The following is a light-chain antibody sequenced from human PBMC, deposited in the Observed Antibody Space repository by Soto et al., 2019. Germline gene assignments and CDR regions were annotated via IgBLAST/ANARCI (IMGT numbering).Light chain of an antibody. CDR3: QQYNSYWT. Sequence: DIQMTQSPSTLSASVGDRVNITCRASQSISSWLAWYQQKPGKAPKLLIYKESSLESGVPSRFSGSGSGTEFTLTISSLQPDDFATYYCQQYNSYWTFGQGTKVDIK. CDR1: QSISSW. V-gene: IGKV1-5*03. CDR2: KES. J-gene: IGKJ1*01.